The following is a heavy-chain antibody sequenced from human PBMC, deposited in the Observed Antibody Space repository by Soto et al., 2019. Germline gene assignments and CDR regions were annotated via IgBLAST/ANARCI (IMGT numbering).Heavy chain of an antibody. CDR1: GFTFSSYA. J-gene: IGHJ4*02. V-gene: IGHV3-23*01. CDR2: ISGSGGST. CDR3: AKVLGSSSWSVRGYFDY. Sequence: PGGSLRLSCAASGFTFSSYAMSWVRQAPGKGLEWVSAISGSGGSTYYADSVKGRFTISRDNSKNTLYLQMNSLRAEDTAVYYCAKVLGSSSWSVRGYFDYWGQGTLVTVSS. D-gene: IGHD6-13*01.